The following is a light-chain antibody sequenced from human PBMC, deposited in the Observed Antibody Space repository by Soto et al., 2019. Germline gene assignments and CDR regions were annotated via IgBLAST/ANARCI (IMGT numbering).Light chain of an antibody. CDR2: DVS. J-gene: IGLJ2*01. V-gene: IGLV2-14*01. CDR3: SLYTSSSMI. CDR1: SSDVGGFKY. Sequence: QSALTQPASVSGSPGQSISISCSGTSSDVGGFKYVSWYLQHPGKAPKLMIYDVSNRPSGVSNRFSGSKSGNTASLTISGLQAEDEADYYCSLYTSSSMIFGGGTKVTVL.